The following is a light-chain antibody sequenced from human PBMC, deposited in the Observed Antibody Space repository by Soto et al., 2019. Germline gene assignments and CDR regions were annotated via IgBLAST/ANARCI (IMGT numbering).Light chain of an antibody. CDR2: GAS. CDR3: QQRSVWPWT. J-gene: IGKJ1*01. V-gene: IGKV3D-20*02. CDR1: QSVSSSY. Sequence: IVLSQSPGTLSLSPGERATLSCRASQSVSSSYLAWYQQKPGQAPRLLIYGASSRATGIPDRFSGSGSGTDFTLTISSLEPEDFAVFYCQQRSVWPWTFGQGTKVDIK.